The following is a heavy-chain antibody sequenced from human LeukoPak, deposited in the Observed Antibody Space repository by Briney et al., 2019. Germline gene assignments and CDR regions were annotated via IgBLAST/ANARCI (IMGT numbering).Heavy chain of an antibody. J-gene: IGHJ4*02. D-gene: IGHD3-22*01. CDR3: ARGPNYYDSTGMSD. CDR2: INGDGSST. V-gene: IGHV3-74*01. CDR1: GFTFSSYA. Sequence: GGSLRLSCAASGFTFSSYAMSWVRQAPGKGLVWVSRINGDGSSTNYADSVKGRFTISRDNAKNTLYLQVNSLRAEDTAVYYCARGPNYYDSTGMSDWGQGTLVTVSS.